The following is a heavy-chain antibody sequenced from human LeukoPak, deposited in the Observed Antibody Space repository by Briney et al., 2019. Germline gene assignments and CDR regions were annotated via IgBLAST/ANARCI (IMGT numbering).Heavy chain of an antibody. CDR1: GFTFSSHA. J-gene: IGHJ6*03. V-gene: IGHV3-23*01. CDR3: AKGGSTSRVTTSRVVFGYYYYLDV. CDR2: LSGSGGTT. Sequence: HSGGSLRLSCAASGFTFSSHAMSWVRQAPGKGLEWVSSLSGSGGTTYYADSVKGRFSISRDNSKNTLYLQLNSLRAEDTAVYYCAKGGSTSRVTTSRVVFGYYYYLDVWGKGTPVTVSS. D-gene: IGHD4-17*01.